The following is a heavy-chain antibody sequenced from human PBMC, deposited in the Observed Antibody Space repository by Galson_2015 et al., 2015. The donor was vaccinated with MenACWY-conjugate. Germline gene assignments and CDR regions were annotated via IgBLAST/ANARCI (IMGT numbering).Heavy chain of an antibody. Sequence: SLRLSCAASGFTFSSYRMNWVRQAPGKGLEWVSSISSSSSYIYYADSVKGRFTISRDNAKNSLYLQMNSLRADDTAVYYCARDPKRFRLGELVDFYGMDVWGQGTTVTVSS. D-gene: IGHD3-16*01. CDR1: GFTFSSYR. CDR2: ISSSSSYI. V-gene: IGHV3-21*01. CDR3: ARDPKRFRLGELVDFYGMDV. J-gene: IGHJ6*02.